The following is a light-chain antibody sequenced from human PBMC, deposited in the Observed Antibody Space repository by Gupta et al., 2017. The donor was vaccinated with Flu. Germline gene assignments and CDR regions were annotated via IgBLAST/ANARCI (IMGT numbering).Light chain of an antibody. CDR1: QGISNY. CDR2: AAS. Sequence: DIQMTQSPSSLSASVGDRVTITCRASQGISNYLAWYQQKPGKVPKLLIYAASTLQAGVPSRCSGSGSGTDFTLTVSSLQPEDVATYYCQKYNSAIFGGGTKVEIK. CDR3: QKYNSAI. J-gene: IGKJ4*01. V-gene: IGKV1-27*01.